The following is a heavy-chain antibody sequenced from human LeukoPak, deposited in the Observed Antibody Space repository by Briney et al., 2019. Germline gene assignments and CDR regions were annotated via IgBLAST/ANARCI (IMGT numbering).Heavy chain of an antibody. V-gene: IGHV3-21*01. CDR2: ISSSSSYI. D-gene: IGHD3-3*01. CDR1: GFTFSSYS. J-gene: IGHJ4*02. Sequence: GGSLRLSCAASGFTFSSYSMNWVRQAPGKGLEWVSSISSSSSYIYYADSVKGRFTISRDNAKNSLYLQMNSLRAEDTAVYYCARGSHYDFWSGYAMFDYWGQGTLVTVSS. CDR3: ARGSHYDFWSGYAMFDY.